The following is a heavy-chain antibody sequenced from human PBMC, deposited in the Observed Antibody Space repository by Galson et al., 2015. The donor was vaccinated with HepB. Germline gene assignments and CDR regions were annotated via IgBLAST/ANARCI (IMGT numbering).Heavy chain of an antibody. CDR1: GFTFSSYA. CDR2: IKSKSDGGTT. J-gene: IGHJ4*02. CDR3: TTAAHYFGSGSYYFDY. D-gene: IGHD3-10*01. Sequence: SLRLSCAASGFTFSSYAMSWVRQAPGKGLEWVGRIKSKSDGGTTDYAAPVKGRFTISRDDSRSTLYLQMNSLTTEDTAVYYCTTAAHYFGSGSYYFDYWGQGTLVTVSS. V-gene: IGHV3-15*01.